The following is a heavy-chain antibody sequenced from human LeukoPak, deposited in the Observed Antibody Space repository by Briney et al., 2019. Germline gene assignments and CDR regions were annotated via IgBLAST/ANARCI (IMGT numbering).Heavy chain of an antibody. V-gene: IGHV3-30*04. CDR1: GFTFRKYL. CDR2: FTYDGSDT. CDR3: AREDDAFDI. J-gene: IGHJ3*02. Sequence: PGRSLRLSCAASGFTFRKYLMHWVRQAPGKGLEWVAVFTYDGSDTYYVDSVKGRFTISRDNSKNTLFLQMNSLRPEDTAVYYCAREDDAFDIWGQGTMVTVSS.